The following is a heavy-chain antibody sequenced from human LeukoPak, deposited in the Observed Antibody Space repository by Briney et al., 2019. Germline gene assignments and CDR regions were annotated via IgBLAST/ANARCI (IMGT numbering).Heavy chain of an antibody. CDR2: INSDGSST. Sequence: GGSLRLSCAGSGFTFSSYWMHWVRQAPGKGVVWVSRINSDGSSTSYADSVKGRFTISRDNAKNTLYLQMNSLRVEDTAVYYCASHCSSTSCLDYWGQGTLVTVSS. V-gene: IGHV3-74*01. CDR1: GFTFSSYW. CDR3: ASHCSSTSCLDY. D-gene: IGHD2-2*01. J-gene: IGHJ4*02.